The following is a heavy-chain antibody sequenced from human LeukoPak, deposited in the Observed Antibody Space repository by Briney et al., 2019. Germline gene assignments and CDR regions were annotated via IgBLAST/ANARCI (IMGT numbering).Heavy chain of an antibody. CDR2: ISAYNGNT. D-gene: IGHD2-2*01. CDR1: GYTFTSYG. J-gene: IGHJ4*02. CDR3: ARDHPVRLGYCSSTSCYDMDY. Sequence: ASVKVSCKASGYTFTSYGISWVRPAPGQGLEWMGWISAYNGNTNYAQKLQGRVTMTTDTSTSTAYMELRSLRSDDTAVYYCARDHPVRLGYCSSTSCYDMDYWGQGTLVTVSS. V-gene: IGHV1-18*01.